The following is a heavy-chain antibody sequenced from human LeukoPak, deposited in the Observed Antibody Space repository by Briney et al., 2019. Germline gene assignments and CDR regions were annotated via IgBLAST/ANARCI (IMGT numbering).Heavy chain of an antibody. V-gene: IGHV1-18*01. D-gene: IGHD2-21*02. CDR2: ISAYNGNT. CDR3: AREMIVVVTATYYFDY. J-gene: IGHJ4*02. Sequence: ASVKVSCKASGGTFSSYGISWVRQAPGQGLEWMGWISAYNGNTNYAQKLQGRVTMTTDTSTSTAYMELRSLRSDDTAVYYCAREMIVVVTATYYFDYWGQGTLVTVSS. CDR1: GGTFSSYG.